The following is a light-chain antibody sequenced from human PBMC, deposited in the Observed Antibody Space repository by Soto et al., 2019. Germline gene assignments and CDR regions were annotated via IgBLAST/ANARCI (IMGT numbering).Light chain of an antibody. CDR1: QTISTY. V-gene: IGKV1-39*01. CDR3: QQSDSTPYN. J-gene: IGKJ2*01. CDR2: DAS. Sequence: DIQMTQSPSSLSASVVDRVTITCRASQTISTYLNWYQPKPGKAPRLLIYDASSLLSGVPSRFSGSGSGTDFTLTIASLQPEDFSTYYCQQSDSTPYNFGQGTKVEI.